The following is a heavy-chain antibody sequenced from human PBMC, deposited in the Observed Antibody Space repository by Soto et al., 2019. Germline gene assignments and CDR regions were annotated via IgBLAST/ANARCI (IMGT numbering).Heavy chain of an antibody. CDR3: IRVQILLWFGEFPDHYYGMDV. Sequence: PGGSLRLSCAASGFTFSSCAMSWFRQAPGKGLEWVGFIRSKAYGGTTEYAASVKGRFTISRDDSKSIAYLQMNSLKTEYTAVYYCIRVQILLWFGEFPDHYYGMDVWGQGTTVTVSS. CDR2: IRSKAYGGTT. V-gene: IGHV3-49*03. J-gene: IGHJ6*02. D-gene: IGHD3-10*01. CDR1: GFTFSSCA.